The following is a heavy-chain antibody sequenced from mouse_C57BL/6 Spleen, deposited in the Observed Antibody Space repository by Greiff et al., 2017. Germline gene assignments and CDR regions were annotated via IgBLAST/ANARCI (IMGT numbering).Heavy chain of an antibody. CDR3: ARLREDYFDY. CDR1: GYTFTSYW. V-gene: IGHV1-64*01. J-gene: IGHJ2*01. Sequence: QVQLQQPGAELVKPGASVKLSCKASGYTFTSYWMHWVKQRPGQGLEWIGMIHPNSGSTNYNEKFKSKATLPVDKSSSTAYMQLSSLTSEDSAVYYCARLREDYFDYWGQGTTLTVSS. CDR2: IHPNSGST.